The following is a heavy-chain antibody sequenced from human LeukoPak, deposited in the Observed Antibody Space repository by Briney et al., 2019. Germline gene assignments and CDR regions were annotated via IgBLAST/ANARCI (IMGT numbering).Heavy chain of an antibody. Sequence: GGSLRLSCAASGFTFSDYNMRWIRQAPGKGLEWVSSISRSGSTKYYADSVKGRFTISRDNAKNSLFLQMSSLRAEDTAVYYCARDGHSYGLRTYWYFDLWGRGTLVTVSS. J-gene: IGHJ2*01. D-gene: IGHD5-18*01. CDR1: GFTFSDYN. V-gene: IGHV3-11*04. CDR2: ISRSGSTK. CDR3: ARDGHSYGLRTYWYFDL.